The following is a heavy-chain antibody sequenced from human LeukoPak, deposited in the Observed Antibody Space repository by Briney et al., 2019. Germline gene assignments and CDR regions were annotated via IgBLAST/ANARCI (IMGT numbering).Heavy chain of an antibody. CDR3: ARHDLVRGVSGGDWFDP. CDR2: IYYSGSS. J-gene: IGHJ5*02. Sequence: SDTLSLSCTVSGGSITSYYLSWVRQPPGQGLEWMGDIYYSGSSKYNPSLKSRGTISVHTSRNQFSLKQSSVTAADTAVHYQARHDLVRGVSGGDWFDPWGQGTLVTVPS. D-gene: IGHD3-10*01. V-gene: IGHV4-59*08. CDR1: GGSITSYY.